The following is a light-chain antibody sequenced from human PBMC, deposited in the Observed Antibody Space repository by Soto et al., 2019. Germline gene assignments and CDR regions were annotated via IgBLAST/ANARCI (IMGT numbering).Light chain of an antibody. V-gene: IGLV2-14*01. CDR3: SSYATSSTLV. Sequence: QSVLAQPASVSGSPGQSITISCTGTSSDVGRYNYVAWYQQHPGKAPKVLIFEVSNRPSGVSSRFSGSKSGNTASLNISGLQAEDEADYYCSSYATSSTLVLGTGTKVTVL. CDR1: SSDVGRYNY. CDR2: EVS. J-gene: IGLJ1*01.